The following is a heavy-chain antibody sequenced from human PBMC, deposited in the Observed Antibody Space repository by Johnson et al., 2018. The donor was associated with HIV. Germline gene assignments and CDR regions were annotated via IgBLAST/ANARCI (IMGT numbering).Heavy chain of an antibody. CDR2: ISSSGSTI. J-gene: IGHJ3*02. Sequence: QVQLVESGGGLVKPGGSLRLSCAASGFTFSDYYMSWIRQAPGKGLEWVSYISSSGSTIYYADSVKGRFTISRDNSKNTLYLQMNSLRAEDTAVYYCAGSGSSGYPDAFDIRGQGTMVTVSS. CDR1: GFTFSDYY. CDR3: AGSGSSGYPDAFDI. D-gene: IGHD3-22*01. V-gene: IGHV3-11*04.